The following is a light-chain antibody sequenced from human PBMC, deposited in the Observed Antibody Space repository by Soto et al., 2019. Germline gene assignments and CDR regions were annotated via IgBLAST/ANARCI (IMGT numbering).Light chain of an antibody. V-gene: IGKV3-15*01. Sequence: DIVMAQSPASLSLSPGERATVSCRASQSVNSNLAWYQQKAGQAARLLIYGTSTRATGIPARFSGSGSGTDFTLTISSLQFEDFAVYYCQQYNNWPTWTFGQGTKVDI. CDR3: QQYNNWPTWT. CDR1: QSVNSN. CDR2: GTS. J-gene: IGKJ1*01.